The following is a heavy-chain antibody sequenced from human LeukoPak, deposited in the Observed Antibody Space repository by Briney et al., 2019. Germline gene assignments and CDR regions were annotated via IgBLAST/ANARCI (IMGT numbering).Heavy chain of an antibody. Sequence: ASVKVSCKASGYTFTSYAMHWVRQAPGQSLEWMGWINAGNGNTKYSQKFQGRVTITRDTSASTAYMELSSLRSEDTAVYYCATLDTAMVSPLDYWGQGTLVTVSS. CDR1: GYTFTSYA. J-gene: IGHJ4*02. CDR3: ATLDTAMVSPLDY. V-gene: IGHV1-3*01. CDR2: INAGNGNT. D-gene: IGHD5-18*01.